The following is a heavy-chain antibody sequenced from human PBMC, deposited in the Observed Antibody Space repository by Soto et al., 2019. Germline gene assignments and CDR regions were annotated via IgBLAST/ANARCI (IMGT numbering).Heavy chain of an antibody. Sequence: QVQLVESGGGVVKPGRSLRLSCAASGFTFSSYAMHWVRQAPGKGLEWVAVISSDGSNKYYADSVRGRFTISRDNYENTVYLHMSSLSGDDAAVFYCAVAPWNHAKTHYFDFWGQGTLVTVSS. CDR1: GFTFSSYA. D-gene: IGHD1-1*01. V-gene: IGHV3-30-3*01. CDR3: AVAPWNHAKTHYFDF. CDR2: ISSDGSNK. J-gene: IGHJ4*02.